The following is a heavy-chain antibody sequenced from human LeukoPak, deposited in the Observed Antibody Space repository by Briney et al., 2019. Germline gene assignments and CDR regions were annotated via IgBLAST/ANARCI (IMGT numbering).Heavy chain of an antibody. J-gene: IGHJ4*02. V-gene: IGHV3-23*01. CDR2: ISGSGGST. Sequence: GGSLRLSCEASGFTFSSYAMSWVRQAPGKGLEWVSAISGSGGSTYYADSVKGRFTISRDNSKNTLYLQMNSLRAEDTAVYYCAKDVRTQQLVWRLPNSNYFDYWGQGTLVTVSS. D-gene: IGHD6-13*01. CDR3: AKDVRTQQLVWRLPNSNYFDY. CDR1: GFTFSSYA.